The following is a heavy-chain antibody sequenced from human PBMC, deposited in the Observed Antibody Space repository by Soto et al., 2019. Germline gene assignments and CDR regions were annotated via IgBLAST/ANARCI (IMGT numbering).Heavy chain of an antibody. CDR3: AKDSSGWSPFYDY. CDR2: ISYDGSNK. Sequence: GGSLRLSCAASGFTFSNAWMNWVRQAPGKGLEWVAVISYDGSNKYYADSVKGRFTISRDNSKNTLYLQMNSLRAEDTAVYYCAKDSSGWSPFYDYWGQGTLVTVSS. D-gene: IGHD6-19*01. J-gene: IGHJ4*02. V-gene: IGHV3-30*18. CDR1: GFTFSNAW.